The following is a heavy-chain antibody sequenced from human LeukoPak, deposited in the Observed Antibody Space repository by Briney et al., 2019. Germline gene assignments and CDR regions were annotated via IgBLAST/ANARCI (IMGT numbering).Heavy chain of an antibody. CDR3: ARRVMWFGELKS. Sequence: SETLSLTCAVYGGSFSGYYWSWIRQPPGKGLEWIGEINHSGSTNYNPSLKSQVTISVDTSKNQFSLKLSSVTAADTAVYYCARRVMWFGELKSWGQGTLVTVSS. CDR2: INHSGST. D-gene: IGHD3-10*01. CDR1: GGSFSGYY. J-gene: IGHJ5*02. V-gene: IGHV4-34*01.